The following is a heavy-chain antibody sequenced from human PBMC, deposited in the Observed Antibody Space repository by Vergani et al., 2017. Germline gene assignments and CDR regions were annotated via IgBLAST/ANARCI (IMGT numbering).Heavy chain of an antibody. CDR1: EYSFGNYW. CDR2: IYPADSDT. V-gene: IGHV5-51*01. Sequence: EAELVQSGPEMRKPGESLKILCKGSEYSFGNYWNGWVRQMPGKGLEWMGIIYPADSDTRYSPSFQGQVTISADKSISTAFLQWDSLKASDTALYYCARHTTYTDSWGQGTLVTVSS. CDR3: ARHTTYTDS. D-gene: IGHD1-1*01. J-gene: IGHJ4*02.